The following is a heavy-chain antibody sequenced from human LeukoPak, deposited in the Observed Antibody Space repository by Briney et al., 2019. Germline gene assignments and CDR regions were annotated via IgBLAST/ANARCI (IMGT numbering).Heavy chain of an antibody. D-gene: IGHD3-10*01. CDR1: GGSISSGGYS. J-gene: IGHJ4*02. CDR2: IYHSGST. Sequence: SETLSLTCAVSGGSISSGGYSWSWIRQPSGKGLEWIGYIYHSGSTYYNPSLKSRVTISVDRSKNQFSLKLSSVTAADAAVYYCACQYYGSGSYYPAIDYWGQGALVTVSS. V-gene: IGHV4-30-2*01. CDR3: ACQYYGSGSYYPAIDY.